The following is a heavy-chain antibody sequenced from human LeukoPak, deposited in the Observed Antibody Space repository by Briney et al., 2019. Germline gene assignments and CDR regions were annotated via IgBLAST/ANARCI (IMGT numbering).Heavy chain of an antibody. Sequence: GASVKVPCKASGYPFSNYAMTWVRQAPGQGLEWMGWINTNTGNPTYAQDFTGRFVISFDTSGRTTYLQINSLKTDDTAVYYCATVAVAGNFFDHWGQGSLVSVSS. CDR3: ATVAVAGNFFDH. CDR1: GYPFSNYA. D-gene: IGHD6-19*01. CDR2: INTNTGNP. V-gene: IGHV7-4-1*02. J-gene: IGHJ4*02.